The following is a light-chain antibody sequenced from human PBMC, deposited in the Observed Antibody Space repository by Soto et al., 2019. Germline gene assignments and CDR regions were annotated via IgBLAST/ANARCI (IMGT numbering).Light chain of an antibody. Sequence: EIVMTQSPATLSVSPGERATLSCRASQSVNNNLAWYQQKPGQAPRLLIYGASTRATGIPARFSGSGSGTEFTLTISSLQSEDFAVYYCQQYNDWPLTFGQGTRLEI. CDR3: QQYNDWPLT. CDR1: QSVNNN. V-gene: IGKV3-15*01. J-gene: IGKJ5*01. CDR2: GAS.